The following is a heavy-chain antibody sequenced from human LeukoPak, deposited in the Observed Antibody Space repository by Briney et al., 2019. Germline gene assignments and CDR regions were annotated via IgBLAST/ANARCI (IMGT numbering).Heavy chain of an antibody. Sequence: ASVKVSCKASGYTFTVYYLHGVRHAPGQGLEWMGWINPNRGGTNYAQKFQGRVTMTRDTSISTAYMELSRLRSDDTAVYYCARTYYDFWSGYYSSGDDDYWGQGTLVTVSS. V-gene: IGHV1-2*02. D-gene: IGHD3-3*01. CDR1: GYTFTVYY. J-gene: IGHJ4*02. CDR2: INPNRGGT. CDR3: ARTYYDFWSGYYSSGDDDY.